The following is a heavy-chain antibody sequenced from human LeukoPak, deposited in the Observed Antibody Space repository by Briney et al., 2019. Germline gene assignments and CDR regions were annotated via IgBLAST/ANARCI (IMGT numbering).Heavy chain of an antibody. V-gene: IGHV3-48*03. CDR2: ISSSGSTT. Sequence: GGSLRLSCAASGFTFSSYEMNWVRQAPGKGLEWVSYISSSGSTTYYADSVKGRFTISRDNAKNSLYLQMNSLRAEDTAVYYCARDWDSSGYYWGQGTLVTVSS. J-gene: IGHJ4*02. CDR1: GFTFSSYE. D-gene: IGHD6-19*01. CDR3: ARDWDSSGYY.